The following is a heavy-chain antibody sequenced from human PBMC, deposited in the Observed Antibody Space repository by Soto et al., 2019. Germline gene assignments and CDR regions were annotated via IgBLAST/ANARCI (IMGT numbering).Heavy chain of an antibody. CDR3: ARHSSSFYFDS. CDR2: IYYSGST. CDR1: GGSISSYY. J-gene: IGHJ4*02. D-gene: IGHD6-6*01. Sequence: SETLSLTCTVSGGSISSYYWSWIRQPPGKGLEWIGYIYYSGSTNYNPSLKSRVTISVDTSKNQCSLKLSSVTAADTAVYYCARHSSSFYFDSWGQGTLVTVSS. V-gene: IGHV4-59*08.